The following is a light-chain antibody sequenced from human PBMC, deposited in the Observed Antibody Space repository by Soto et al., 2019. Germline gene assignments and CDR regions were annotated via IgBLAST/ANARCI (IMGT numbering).Light chain of an antibody. CDR1: SSDVGAYNY. CDR2: DVS. Sequence: QSVLTQPASVSGSPGQSITISCTGTSSDVGAYNYDSWYQQYPGEAPKVIIYDVSHRPAGVSNRFSGSKSGNTASLIISGLQTQDEADYYCSSYTSATTYVFGPGTKVTVL. CDR3: SSYTSATTYV. V-gene: IGLV2-14*01. J-gene: IGLJ1*01.